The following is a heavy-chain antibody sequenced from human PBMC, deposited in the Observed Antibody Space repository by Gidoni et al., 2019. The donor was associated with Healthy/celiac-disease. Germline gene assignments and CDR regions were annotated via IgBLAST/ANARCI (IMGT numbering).Heavy chain of an antibody. D-gene: IGHD3-3*01. Sequence: QVQLVESGGGVVQPGRSLRLSCAPSGFTFSSYGMHWVRQAPGKGLEWVAVISYEGSNKYYADSVKGRFTISRDNSKNTLYLQMNSLRAEDTAVYYCSVGLLEWLGLDYWGQGTLVTVSS. CDR1: GFTFSSYG. CDR2: ISYEGSNK. V-gene: IGHV3-30*03. J-gene: IGHJ4*02. CDR3: SVGLLEWLGLDY.